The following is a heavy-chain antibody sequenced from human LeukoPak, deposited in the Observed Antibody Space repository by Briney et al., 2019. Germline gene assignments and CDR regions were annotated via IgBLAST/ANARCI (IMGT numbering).Heavy chain of an antibody. CDR2: IYYSGST. D-gene: IGHD2-21*02. CDR1: GGSISSYY. CDR3: ARAPPTANWFDP. J-gene: IGHJ5*02. Sequence: SETLSLTCTVSGGSISSYYWSWIRQPPGKGLEWIEYIYYSGSTNYNPSLKSRVTISVDTSKNQFSLKLGSVTAADTAVYYCARAPPTANWFDPWGQGTLITVSS. V-gene: IGHV4-59*01.